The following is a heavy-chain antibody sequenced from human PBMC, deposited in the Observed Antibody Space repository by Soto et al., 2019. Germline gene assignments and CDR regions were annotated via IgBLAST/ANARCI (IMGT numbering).Heavy chain of an antibody. CDR2: ISASGGST. V-gene: IGHV3-23*01. CDR1: GFSFSSCA. Sequence: PGGSLRLSCASSGFSFSSCAMTWVRQAPGKGLEWVSTISASGGSTYFADSVKGRFTISRDHSKNKLCQQMNSLRADDTAVYYCAKVSDIVVVVAAFDYWGQGTQVTSPQ. J-gene: IGHJ4*02. CDR3: AKVSDIVVVVAAFDY. D-gene: IGHD2-15*01.